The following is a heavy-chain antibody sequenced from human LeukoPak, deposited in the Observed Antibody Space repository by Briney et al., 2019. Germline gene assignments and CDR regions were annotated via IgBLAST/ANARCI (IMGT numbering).Heavy chain of an antibody. CDR2: IYHSGST. V-gene: IGHV4-38-2*02. CDR3: ARGQVGATRAYYFDY. CDR1: GYSISSGYY. Sequence: PSETLSLTCTVSGYSISSGYYWGWIRQPPGKGLEWIGSIYHSGSTNYNPSLKSRVTLSVDTSKNQFSLKLSSVTAADTAVYYCARGQVGATRAYYFDYWGQGTLVTVSS. D-gene: IGHD1-26*01. J-gene: IGHJ4*02.